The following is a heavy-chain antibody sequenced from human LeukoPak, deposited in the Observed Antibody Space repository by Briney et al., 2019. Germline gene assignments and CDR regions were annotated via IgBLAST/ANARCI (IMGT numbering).Heavy chain of an antibody. CDR3: ATWAFGSRRNEDY. CDR2: ISSSSSNI. J-gene: IGHJ4*02. Sequence: GGSLRLSCAASGLTFSSYSMNWVRQAPGKGLEWVSYISSSSSNIYYADSVKGRFTISRDNANNSLYLQMNSLRADDTAVYYCATWAFGSRRNEDYWGQGTLVTVSS. V-gene: IGHV3-48*04. D-gene: IGHD3-10*01. CDR1: GLTFSSYS.